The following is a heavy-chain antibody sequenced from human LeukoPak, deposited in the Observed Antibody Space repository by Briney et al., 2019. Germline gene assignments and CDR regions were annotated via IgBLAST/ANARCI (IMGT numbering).Heavy chain of an antibody. CDR1: GGSFSGYY. V-gene: IGHV4-34*01. CDR3: ARGGGRTLRTRPFDY. Sequence: SETLSLTCAVYGGSFSGYYWSWIRQPPGKGLEWIGEINHSGSTNYNPSLKSRVTISVDTSKNQFSLKLSSVTAADTAVYYCARGGGRTLRTRPFDYWGQGTLVTVSS. J-gene: IGHJ4*02. CDR2: INHSGST. D-gene: IGHD1-26*01.